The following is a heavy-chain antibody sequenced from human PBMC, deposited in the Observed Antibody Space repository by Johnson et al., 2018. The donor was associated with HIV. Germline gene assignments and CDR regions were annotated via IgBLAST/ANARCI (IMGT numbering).Heavy chain of an antibody. CDR2: ISGSGGIT. Sequence: VQLVESGGGVVQPGRSLRLSCAASGFTFGSYAMSWVRQAPGKGLEWVSAISGSGGITYYADSVKGRFTISRTNSNSTLYLQMNILKTEDTAVYYCSTHSDFWRPDAFDIWGQGTMVTVSS. J-gene: IGHJ3*02. V-gene: IGHV3-23*04. CDR1: GFTFGSYA. CDR3: STHSDFWRPDAFDI. D-gene: IGHD3-3*01.